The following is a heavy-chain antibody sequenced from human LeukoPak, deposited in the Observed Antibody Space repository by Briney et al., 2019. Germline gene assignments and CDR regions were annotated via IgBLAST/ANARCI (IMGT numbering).Heavy chain of an antibody. J-gene: IGHJ6*02. CDR3: AKVVGYCSGGSCYSGYYYYGMDV. V-gene: IGHV3-74*01. D-gene: IGHD2-15*01. CDR1: GLPFNSFW. Sequence: GGSLRLSCVISGLPFNSFWMHWVRQAPGEGLVWVSRINSDGSSSAYADSVEGRFTISRNDAKNVLYLHMNSLRADDTAVYYCAKVVGYCSGGSCYSGYYYYGMDVWGQGTTVTVSS. CDR2: INSDGSSS.